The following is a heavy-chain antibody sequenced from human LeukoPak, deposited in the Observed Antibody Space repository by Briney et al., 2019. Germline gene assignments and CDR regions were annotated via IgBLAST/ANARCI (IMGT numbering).Heavy chain of an antibody. CDR1: GYTFTRYG. Sequence: ASVKVSCKASGYTFTRYGISWVRQAPGQGLEWMGWISAYNGNTNYAQKLQGRVTMTTDTSTSTAYMELRSLRSDDTAVYYCARDHGRSDYYDVDFDYWGQGTLVTVSS. V-gene: IGHV1-18*01. D-gene: IGHD3-22*01. CDR3: ARDHGRSDYYDVDFDY. CDR2: ISAYNGNT. J-gene: IGHJ4*02.